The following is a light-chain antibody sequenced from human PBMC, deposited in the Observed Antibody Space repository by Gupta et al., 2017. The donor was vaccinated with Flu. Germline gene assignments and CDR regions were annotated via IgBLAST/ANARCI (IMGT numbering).Light chain of an antibody. V-gene: IGKV3-11*01. Sequence: GERATLSCRASQSVSSYLAWYQQKPGQAPRLLIYDASNRATGVPARFSGSGSGTDFTLTISSLEPEGFAVYYCQQRGNWPLTFGGGTKVEIK. CDR1: QSVSSY. J-gene: IGKJ4*01. CDR2: DAS. CDR3: QQRGNWPLT.